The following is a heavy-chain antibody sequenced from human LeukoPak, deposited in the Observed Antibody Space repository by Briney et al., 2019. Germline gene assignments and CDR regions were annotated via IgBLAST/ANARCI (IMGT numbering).Heavy chain of an antibody. J-gene: IGHJ4*02. CDR1: GYTFTGYY. CDR2: INPNSGGT. CDR3: AFFEYSSSSSHY. D-gene: IGHD6-6*01. Sequence: ASVKVSCKASGYTFTGYYMHWVRQAPGQGLEWMGWINPNSGGTNYAQKFQGRVTMTRDTSISTAYMELSRLRSDDTAVYYCAFFEYSSSSSHYWGQGTLVTVSS. V-gene: IGHV1-2*02.